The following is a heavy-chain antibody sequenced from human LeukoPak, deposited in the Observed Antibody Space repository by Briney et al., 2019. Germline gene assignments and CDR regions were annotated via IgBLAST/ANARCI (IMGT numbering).Heavy chain of an antibody. CDR2: TYYRSKWYN. CDR1: GDSVSSNSVA. Sequence: SQTLSLTCAISGDSVSSNSVAWNWIRQSPSRDLEWLGRTYYRSKWYNDYAVSVKSRITINPDTSKNQFSLQLNSVTPEDTAVYFCAGAPDSSDWNYFDYWGQGTLVTVSS. CDR3: AGAPDSSDWNYFDY. V-gene: IGHV6-1*01. J-gene: IGHJ4*02. D-gene: IGHD6-19*01.